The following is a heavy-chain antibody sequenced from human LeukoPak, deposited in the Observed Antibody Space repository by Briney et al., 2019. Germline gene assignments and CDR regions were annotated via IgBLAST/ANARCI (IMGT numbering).Heavy chain of an antibody. CDR1: GGSISSGGYS. V-gene: IGHV4-30-2*01. CDR3: ARDWSGLIDY. Sequence: PSETLSLTCAVSGGSISSGGYSWSWIRQPPGKGLEWIGYIYHSGSTYYNPSLKSRVTMSVDRSKNQFSLKLSSVTAADTAVYYCARDWSGLIDYWGQGTLVTVSS. J-gene: IGHJ4*02. D-gene: IGHD3-3*01. CDR2: IYHSGST.